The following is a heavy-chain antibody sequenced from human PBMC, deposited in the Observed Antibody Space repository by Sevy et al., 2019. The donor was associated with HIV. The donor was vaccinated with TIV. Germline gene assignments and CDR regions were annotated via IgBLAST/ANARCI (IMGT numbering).Heavy chain of an antibody. CDR2: IYPGDSDT. Sequence: GESLKISCKGSGYSFSNYWIGWVRQMPGKGLELTGIIYPGDSDTRYSPSFQGQVTISVDKSSSTAYLQWSRLRASDTAMYYCARFCSYRLAYYGMDVWGQGTTVTVSS. CDR3: ARFCSYRLAYYGMDV. CDR1: GYSFSNYW. D-gene: IGHD2-15*01. J-gene: IGHJ6*02. V-gene: IGHV5-51*01.